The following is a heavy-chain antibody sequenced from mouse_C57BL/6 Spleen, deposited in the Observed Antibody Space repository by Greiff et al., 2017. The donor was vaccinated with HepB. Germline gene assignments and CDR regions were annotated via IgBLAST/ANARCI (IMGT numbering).Heavy chain of an antibody. CDR1: GFTFSDYG. V-gene: IGHV5-17*01. D-gene: IGHD1-1*01. J-gene: IGHJ4*01. CDR2: ISSGSSTI. Sequence: EVKLVESGGGLVKPGGSLKLSCAASGFTFSDYGMHWVRQAPEKGLEWVAYISSGSSTIYYADTVKGRFTISRDNAKNTLFLQMTSLRSEDTAMYYSARPTTVVAEDAMDYWGQGTSVTVSS. CDR3: ARPTTVVAEDAMDY.